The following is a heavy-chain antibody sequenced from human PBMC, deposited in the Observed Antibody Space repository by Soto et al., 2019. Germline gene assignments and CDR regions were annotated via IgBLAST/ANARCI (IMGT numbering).Heavy chain of an antibody. CDR3: ARLPVAAAGTDYYYGMDA. D-gene: IGHD6-13*01. CDR1: GYSFTSYW. V-gene: IGHV5-10-1*01. CDR2: IDPSDSYT. J-gene: IGHJ6*02. Sequence: PGESLKISCKGSGYSFTSYWISWVRQMPGKGLEWMGRIDPSDSYTNYSPSFQGHVTISADKSISTAYLQWSSLKASDTAMYYCARLPVAAAGTDYYYGMDAWGQGTTVTVSS.